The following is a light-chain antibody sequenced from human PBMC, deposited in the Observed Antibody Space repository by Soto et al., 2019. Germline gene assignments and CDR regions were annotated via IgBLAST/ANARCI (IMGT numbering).Light chain of an antibody. CDR2: RSS. CDR3: ASWDDSLSGHL. Sequence: QSVLTQPPSASGTPGQGVTLLCSGSGSNIGTNYVYWFQQLPGTAPKLLIYRSSQRPSGVPDRFSGSKSGTSASLAISGLRSEDEADYYCASWDDSLSGHLFGTGTKVTVL. V-gene: IGLV1-47*01. CDR1: GSNIGTNY. J-gene: IGLJ1*01.